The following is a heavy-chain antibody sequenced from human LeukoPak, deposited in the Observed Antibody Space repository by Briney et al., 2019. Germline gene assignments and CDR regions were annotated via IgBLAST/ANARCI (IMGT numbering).Heavy chain of an antibody. Sequence: GGALRLSCAASGFTFSSYEMNWVRQAPGKGREGVAYISSSGSTRYYADSVKGGFTFSRDNAKNSLYLQMNSLRAEDTAVYYCARDPHYYDSSGYVTNYYGMDVWGQGTTVTVSS. J-gene: IGHJ6*02. V-gene: IGHV3-48*03. D-gene: IGHD3-22*01. CDR2: ISSSGSTR. CDR1: GFTFSSYE. CDR3: ARDPHYYDSSGYVTNYYGMDV.